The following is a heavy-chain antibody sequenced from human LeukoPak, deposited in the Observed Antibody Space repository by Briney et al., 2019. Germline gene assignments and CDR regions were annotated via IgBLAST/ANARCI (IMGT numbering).Heavy chain of an antibody. J-gene: IGHJ4*02. V-gene: IGHV3-21*01. CDR1: GFTFSSYS. CDR3: ARDALGGGYYDILTGYYSGAYFDY. Sequence: GGSLRLSCAASGFTFSSYSMNWVRQAPGKGLEWVSSISSSSSYIYYADSVKGRFTISRDNAKNSLYLQMNGLRAEDTAVYYCARDALGGGYYDILTGYYSGAYFDYWGQGTLVTVSS. D-gene: IGHD3-9*01. CDR2: ISSSSSYI.